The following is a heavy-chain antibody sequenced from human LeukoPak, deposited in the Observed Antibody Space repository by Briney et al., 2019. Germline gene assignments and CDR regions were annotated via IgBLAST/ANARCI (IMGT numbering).Heavy chain of an antibody. J-gene: IGHJ4*02. D-gene: IGHD2-15*01. Sequence: SETLSLTCAVYGGSFRGYYWSWIRQPPGKGLEWIGEINHSGSTNYNPSLKSRVTISVDTSKNQFSLKLSSVTAADTAVYYCARGAVVVVAATPGSFDYWGQGTLVTVSS. CDR1: GGSFRGYY. V-gene: IGHV4-34*01. CDR3: ARGAVVVVAATPGSFDY. CDR2: INHSGST.